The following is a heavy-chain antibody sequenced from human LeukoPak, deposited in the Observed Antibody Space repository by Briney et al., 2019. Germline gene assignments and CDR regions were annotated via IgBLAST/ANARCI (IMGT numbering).Heavy chain of an antibody. CDR3: ARVHYYYYMDV. V-gene: IGHV3-11*01. J-gene: IGHJ6*03. CDR2: ISPSGTDI. CDR1: GFTFTDTY. Sequence: GGSLRLSCAVSGFTFTDTYMTWIRQAPGKGLESLSYISPSGTDISYADSVKGRFTISRDNAKNSLYLQMNSLRSDDTAVYYCARVHYYYYMDVWGKGTTVTVSS.